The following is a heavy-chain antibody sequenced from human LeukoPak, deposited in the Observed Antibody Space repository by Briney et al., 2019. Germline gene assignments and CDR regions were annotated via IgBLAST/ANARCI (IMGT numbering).Heavy chain of an antibody. Sequence: SETLSLTCAVYGGSFSGYYWSWIRQPPGKGLEWIGEINHSGSTNYNPSLKSRVTISVDTSKNQFSLKLSSVTAADTAVYYCARYSGSYPTYYFDYWGQGTLVTVSS. CDR3: ARYSGSYPTYYFDY. CDR1: GGSFSGYY. J-gene: IGHJ4*02. CDR2: INHSGST. V-gene: IGHV4-34*01. D-gene: IGHD3-10*01.